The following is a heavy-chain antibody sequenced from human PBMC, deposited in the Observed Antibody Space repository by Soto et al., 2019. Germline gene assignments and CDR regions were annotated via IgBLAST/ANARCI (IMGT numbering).Heavy chain of an antibody. CDR2: TILFFGTA. V-gene: IGHV1-69*13. CDR3: ASHYDSSGYYYRGLDY. D-gene: IGHD3-22*01. CDR1: GGTFSSYA. J-gene: IGHJ4*02. Sequence: SVKVSCKASGGTFSSYAISWVRQAPGQGLEWMGGTILFFGTADYAQKFQGRVTITADESTSTAYMELSSLRSEDTAVYYCASHYDSSGYYYRGLDYWGQGTLVTVSS.